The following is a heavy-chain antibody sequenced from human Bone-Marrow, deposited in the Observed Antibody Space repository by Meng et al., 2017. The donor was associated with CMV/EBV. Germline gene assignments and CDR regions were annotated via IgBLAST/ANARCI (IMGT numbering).Heavy chain of an antibody. J-gene: IGHJ3*02. CDR2: IYSGGST. Sequence: GESLKISCAASGFTVSSNYMSWVRQAPGKGLEWVSIIYSGGSTYYADSVKGRFTISRDNSKNTLYLQMNSLRAEDTAVYHCARQLGYCSSTNCYPGAFEIWGRGTMVTVSS. V-gene: IGHV3-53*01. D-gene: IGHD2-2*01. CDR1: GFTVSSNY. CDR3: ARQLGYCSSTNCYPGAFEI.